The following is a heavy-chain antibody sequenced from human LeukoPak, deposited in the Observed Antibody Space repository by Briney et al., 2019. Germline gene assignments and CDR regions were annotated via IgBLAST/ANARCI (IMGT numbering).Heavy chain of an antibody. CDR2: ISSSSYI. CDR1: GFTFSSYS. J-gene: IGHJ6*03. V-gene: IGHV3-21*01. CDR3: ANIAAAAYGYMDV. D-gene: IGHD6-13*01. Sequence: GGSLRLSCAASGFTFSSYSMNWVRQAPGKGLEWVSSISSSSYIYYADSVKGRFTISRDNAKNSLYLQMNSLRAEDTAVYYCANIAAAAYGYMDVWGKGTTVTVSS.